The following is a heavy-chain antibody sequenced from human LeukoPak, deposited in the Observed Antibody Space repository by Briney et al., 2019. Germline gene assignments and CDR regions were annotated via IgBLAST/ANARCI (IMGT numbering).Heavy chain of an antibody. CDR3: TRLLPSSHHFFDS. Sequence: GGSLRLSCAVSGFTASNDYMRWVRPALGEGLEWVSVIYGGGDTYYADSVRGRFTISRENFENTLFLQMDSLRAEDTAVYYCTRLLPSSHHFFDSWGQGTLVTVSS. CDR1: GFTASNDY. V-gene: IGHV3-53*01. CDR2: IYGGGDT. D-gene: IGHD6-6*01. J-gene: IGHJ4*02.